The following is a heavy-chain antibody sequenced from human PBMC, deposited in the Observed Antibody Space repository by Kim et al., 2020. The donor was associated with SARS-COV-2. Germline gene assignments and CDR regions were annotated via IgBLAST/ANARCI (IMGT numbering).Heavy chain of an antibody. CDR3: ARAPSWAGNTYFDY. J-gene: IGHJ4*02. D-gene: IGHD1-26*01. CDR1: GGSISSYY. Sequence: SETLSLTCTVSGGSISSYYWSWIRQPPGKRLEWIGYIFYSGSTKYNPSLKSRVTISVDTSKNQFSLKVNSVTTADTAVYYCARAPSWAGNTYFDYWGQGTLVTVSS. CDR2: IFYSGST. V-gene: IGHV4-59*01.